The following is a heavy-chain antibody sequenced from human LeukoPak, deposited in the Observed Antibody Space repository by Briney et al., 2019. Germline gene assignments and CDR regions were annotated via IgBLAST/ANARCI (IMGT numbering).Heavy chain of an antibody. CDR1: GFIFSSYW. J-gene: IGHJ4*02. Sequence: GGSLRLSCAASGFIFSSYWMHWVRQAPGKGLVWVSRINSDGSSTSYADSVKGRFTISRDNAKNTLYLQMNSLRAEDTAVYYCARRVVVPAAPYYFDYWGQGTLVTVSS. V-gene: IGHV3-74*01. CDR3: ARRVVVPAAPYYFDY. D-gene: IGHD2-2*01. CDR2: INSDGSST.